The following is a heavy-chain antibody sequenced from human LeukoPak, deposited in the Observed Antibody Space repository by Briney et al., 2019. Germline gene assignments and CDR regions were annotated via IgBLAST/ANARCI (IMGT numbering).Heavy chain of an antibody. CDR1: GFTFDDYC. CDR3: ARGLEITFGGVIVSL. V-gene: IGHV3-20*04. J-gene: IGHJ4*02. CDR2: INRNGGST. D-gene: IGHD3-16*02. Sequence: PGGSLRLSCAASGFTFDDYCMSWVRQAPGKGLEWVSGINRNGGSTGYADSVKGRFTISRDNAKNSLYLQMNSLRAEDTALYYCARGLEITFGGVIVSLWGQGGMVSVCS.